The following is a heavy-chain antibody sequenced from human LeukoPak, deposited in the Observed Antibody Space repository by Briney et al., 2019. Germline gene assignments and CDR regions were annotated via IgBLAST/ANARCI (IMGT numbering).Heavy chain of an antibody. CDR1: GGSFSDYY. CDR2: INHSGGT. CDR3: ARLAVDDDFDY. D-gene: IGHD4-23*01. Sequence: PSETLSLTCAVYGGSFSDYYWSWIRQPPGKGLEWIGEINHSGGTNYNPSLKSRVTISVDTSKNQFSLKLSSVTAADTAVYYCARLAVDDDFDYWGQGTLVTVS. J-gene: IGHJ4*02. V-gene: IGHV4-34*01.